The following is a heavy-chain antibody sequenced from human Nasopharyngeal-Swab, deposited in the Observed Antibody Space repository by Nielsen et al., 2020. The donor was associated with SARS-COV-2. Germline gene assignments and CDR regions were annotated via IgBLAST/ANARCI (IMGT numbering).Heavy chain of an antibody. CDR2: INHSGST. J-gene: IGHJ4*02. Sequence: SETLSLTCAVYGGSFSGYYWSWIRQPPGKGLEWIGEINHSGSTNYNPSLKSRVTIPVDTSKNQFSLKLSSVTAADTAVYYCARAHYDYVWGTYRDYWGQGTLVTVSS. D-gene: IGHD3-16*02. CDR1: GGSFSGYY. V-gene: IGHV4-34*01. CDR3: ARAHYDYVWGTYRDY.